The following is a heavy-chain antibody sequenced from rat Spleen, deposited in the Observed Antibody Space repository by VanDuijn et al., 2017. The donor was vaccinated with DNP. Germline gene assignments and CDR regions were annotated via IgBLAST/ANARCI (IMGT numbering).Heavy chain of an antibody. CDR2: IIYDGSST. V-gene: IGHV5S10*01. J-gene: IGHJ2*01. CDR1: GFTFSDYY. D-gene: IGHD4-3*01. CDR3: ATLNSGFDY. Sequence: EVQLVESGGGLVQPGGSLKLSCAGSGFTFSDYYMAWVRQSPKKGLEWVATIIYDGSSTYYRDSVKGRFTISRDNAKSTLYLQMDSLRSEDTATYYCATLNSGFDYWGQGVMVTVSS.